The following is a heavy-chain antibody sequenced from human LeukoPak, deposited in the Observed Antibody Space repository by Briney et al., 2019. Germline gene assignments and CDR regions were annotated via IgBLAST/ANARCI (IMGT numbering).Heavy chain of an antibody. CDR2: ISSSSSNI. CDR1: GFTFSSYY. J-gene: IGHJ4*02. CDR3: ATTISVRQTRYFFDY. D-gene: IGHD1-14*01. Sequence: GGSLRLSCAASGFTFSSYYMNWVRQAPGKGLEWVSSISSSSSNIYSADSVKGRFTISRDNAKNSLYLQMSNLRAEDTAVYYCATTISVRQTRYFFDYWGQGTLVTVSS. V-gene: IGHV3-21*01.